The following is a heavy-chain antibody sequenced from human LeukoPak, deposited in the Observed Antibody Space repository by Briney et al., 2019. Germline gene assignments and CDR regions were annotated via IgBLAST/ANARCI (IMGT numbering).Heavy chain of an antibody. D-gene: IGHD6-13*01. CDR1: GFTVSDHY. Sequence: GGSLRLPCAASGFTVSDHYMSWVRQAPGKGLEWVSVMYSRGDTYYANSVKGRFTFSRDISKNTLYLQMNGLRVEDTAMYYCARDGPQVPAAGVLASWGQGTLVIVSS. V-gene: IGHV3-53*01. J-gene: IGHJ5*02. CDR2: MYSRGDT. CDR3: ARDGPQVPAAGVLAS.